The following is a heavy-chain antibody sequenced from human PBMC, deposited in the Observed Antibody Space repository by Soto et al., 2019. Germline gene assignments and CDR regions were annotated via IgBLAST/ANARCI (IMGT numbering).Heavy chain of an antibody. CDR1: GFTFSDYA. V-gene: IGHV3-23*01. D-gene: IGHD1-1*01. Sequence: EVQLLESGGILVQPGGSLRLSCTASGFTFSDYAMHWVRQAPGKGLEWLSSIKAGAEHHADSVTGRFTISRDNSKNTLYLQMNSLRAEDTAVYYCARDGNSGTAFYYFDYWGQGTLVTVSS. CDR3: ARDGNSGTAFYYFDY. CDR2: IKAGAE. J-gene: IGHJ4*02.